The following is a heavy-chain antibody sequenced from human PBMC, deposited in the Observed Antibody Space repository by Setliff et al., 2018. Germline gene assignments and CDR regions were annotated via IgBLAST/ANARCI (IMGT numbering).Heavy chain of an antibody. Sequence: PGGSLRLSCAASGFTFSSYAMSWVRQAPGKGLEWVSAISGSGGSTYYADSVKGRFTISRDNARNTLYFEMNSLRAEDTAVYYCTRGPPEWVGLGDHWGQGTLVTVSS. V-gene: IGHV3-23*01. D-gene: IGHD1-26*01. CDR1: GFTFSSYA. CDR2: ISGSGGST. J-gene: IGHJ4*02. CDR3: TRGPPEWVGLGDH.